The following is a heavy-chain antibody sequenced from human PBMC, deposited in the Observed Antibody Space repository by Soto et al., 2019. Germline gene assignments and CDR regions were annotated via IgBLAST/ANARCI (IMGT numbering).Heavy chain of an antibody. CDR2: INSDGSST. J-gene: IGHJ3*02. Sequence: GGSLRLSCAASGFTFSSYWMHWVRQAPGKGLVWVSRINSDGSSTSYADSVKGRFTISRDNAKNTLYLQMNSLRAEDTAVYYCASDWGSDDAFDIWGQGTMVTVSS. CDR3: ASDWGSDDAFDI. V-gene: IGHV3-74*01. CDR1: GFTFSSYW. D-gene: IGHD7-27*01.